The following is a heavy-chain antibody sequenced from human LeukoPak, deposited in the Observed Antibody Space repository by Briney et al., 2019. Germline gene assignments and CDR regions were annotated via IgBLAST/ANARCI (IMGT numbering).Heavy chain of an antibody. Sequence: SETLSLTCTVSRGSISSYYWSWIRQPPGQGLEWIGYIYYSGSTDYNPSLQSRVNRSVDTSKDQFSLKLSSVTAADTAVYFCARVRVSSGSHPWYFDYWGQGTLVTVSS. V-gene: IGHV4-59*01. CDR2: IYYSGST. D-gene: IGHD3-22*01. J-gene: IGHJ4*02. CDR1: RGSISSYY. CDR3: ARVRVSSGSHPWYFDY.